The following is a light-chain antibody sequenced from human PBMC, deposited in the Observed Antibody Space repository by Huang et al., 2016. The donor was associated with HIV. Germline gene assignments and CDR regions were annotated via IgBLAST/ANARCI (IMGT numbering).Light chain of an antibody. CDR3: QQYYGTPPYT. J-gene: IGKJ2*01. CDR1: QSVLYSSNNKNY. V-gene: IGKV4-1*01. CDR2: WAS. Sequence: DIVMTQSPASLAVSLGERATINCKSSQSVLYSSNNKNYLAWYQQKPGQPPKLLIYWASTRESGVPDRFSVSGSGTDFTLTINSLQAEDVAVYYCQQYYGTPPYTFGQGTKLEI.